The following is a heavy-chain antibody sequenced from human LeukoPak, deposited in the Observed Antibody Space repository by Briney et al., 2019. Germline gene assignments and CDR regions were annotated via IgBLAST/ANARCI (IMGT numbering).Heavy chain of an antibody. CDR3: ARDPLWFGELGAFDI. V-gene: IGHV3-53*01. Sequence: GGSLRLSCAASGFTISSNYMNWVRQAPGKGLDWVSVISDGGSTYYADSVRGRFTISRDNSKNTLFLQMNSLRAEDTAVYYCARDPLWFGELGAFDIWGQGTMVTVSS. CDR1: GFTISSNY. CDR2: ISDGGST. J-gene: IGHJ3*02. D-gene: IGHD3-10*01.